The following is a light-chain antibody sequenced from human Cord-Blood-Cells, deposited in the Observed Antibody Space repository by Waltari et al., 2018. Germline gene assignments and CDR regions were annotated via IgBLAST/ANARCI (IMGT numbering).Light chain of an antibody. Sequence: VIWLTQSPSLPSASTGDSVTISCRMRQGISSYLAWYQQKTGKAPELLIYAASTLQSGVPSRFSGSGSGTDFTLTISCLQSEDFETYYCQQYYSFPWTFGQGTKVEIK. CDR1: QGISSY. CDR2: AAS. CDR3: QQYYSFPWT. V-gene: IGKV1D-8*01. J-gene: IGKJ1*01.